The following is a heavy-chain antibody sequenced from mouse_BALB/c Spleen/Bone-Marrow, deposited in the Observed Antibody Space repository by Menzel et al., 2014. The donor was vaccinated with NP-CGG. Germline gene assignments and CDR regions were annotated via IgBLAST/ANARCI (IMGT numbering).Heavy chain of an antibody. CDR1: GFSLTSYG. J-gene: IGHJ4*01. V-gene: IGHV2-9*02. CDR3: ARGSYYEGAMDY. CDR2: IWAGGST. D-gene: IGHD1-1*01. Sequence: QVQLQQSGPGLVAPSQSLSITCTVSGFSLTSYGVHWVRQPPGKVLEWLGVIWAGGSTNYNSALMSRLSISKDNSKSQVFLRMNSLQTDDTAMYYCARGSYYEGAMDYWGQGTSVTVSS.